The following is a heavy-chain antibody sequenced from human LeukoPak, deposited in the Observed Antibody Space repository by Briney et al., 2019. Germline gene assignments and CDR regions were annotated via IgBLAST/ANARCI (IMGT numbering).Heavy chain of an antibody. Sequence: PGGSLRLSCAASRFTFSSYDMSWVRQAPGKGLEWVSAISGSGGSTYYADSVKGRFTISRDNSKNTLYLQMNSLRVEDTAVYYCARVPPTYYYDSSGYFDYWGQGTLVTVSS. V-gene: IGHV3-23*01. CDR1: RFTFSSYD. CDR3: ARVPPTYYYDSSGYFDY. CDR2: ISGSGGST. D-gene: IGHD3-22*01. J-gene: IGHJ4*02.